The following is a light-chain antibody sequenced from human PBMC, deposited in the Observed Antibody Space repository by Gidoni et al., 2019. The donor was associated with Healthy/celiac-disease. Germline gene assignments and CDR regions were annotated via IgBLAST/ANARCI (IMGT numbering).Light chain of an antibody. CDR2: GAS. CDR1: QSVSSSY. Sequence: DIVLTQSPGTLSLSPGESATLSCSASQSVSSSYLAWYQQKPGPAPRLLIYGASSRATGIPDRFSGSGSGTDFTLTISRLEPEDFAVYYCQQYGSSPPWTFGQXTKVEIK. CDR3: QQYGSSPPWT. J-gene: IGKJ1*01. V-gene: IGKV3-20*01.